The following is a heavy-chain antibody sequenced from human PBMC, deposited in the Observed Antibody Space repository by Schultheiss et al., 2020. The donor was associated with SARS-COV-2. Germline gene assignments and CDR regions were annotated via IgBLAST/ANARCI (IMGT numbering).Heavy chain of an antibody. V-gene: IGHV4-61*01. CDR1: GGSVSSGSYY. J-gene: IGHJ4*02. Sequence: SETLSLTCTVSGGSVSSGSYYWSWIRQPPGKGLEWIGYIYYSGSTNYNPSLKSRVTISVDTSKNQFSLKLSSVTAADTAVYYCARDHYDSSGYFIRGGFDYWGQGTLVTVSS. CDR3: ARDHYDSSGYFIRGGFDY. D-gene: IGHD3-22*01. CDR2: IYYSGST.